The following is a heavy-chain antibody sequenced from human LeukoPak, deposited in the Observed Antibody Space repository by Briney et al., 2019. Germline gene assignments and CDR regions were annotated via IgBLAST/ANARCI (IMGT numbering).Heavy chain of an antibody. J-gene: IGHJ4*02. CDR2: ISGSGGST. Sequence: GGSLRLSCAASGFTFSSYAMSWVRQAPGKGLEWGSAISGSGGSTYYADSVKGRFTISRDNSRNTLYLQMNSLRADDTAVYYCAKDISDYGDHYVHDYWGQGTLVIVSS. D-gene: IGHD4-17*01. CDR1: GFTFSSYA. CDR3: AKDISDYGDHYVHDY. V-gene: IGHV3-23*01.